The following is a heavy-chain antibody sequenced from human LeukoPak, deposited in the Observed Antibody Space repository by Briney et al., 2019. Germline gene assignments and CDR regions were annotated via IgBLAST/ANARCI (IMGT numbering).Heavy chain of an antibody. V-gene: IGHV3-66*01. CDR3: AREDYDSVGSY. CDR1: GFTVSSNY. D-gene: IGHD3-22*01. Sequence: GGSLRLSCAASGFTVSSNYMSWVRQAPGKGLEWVSVIYSGGSTYYADSVKGRFTISRDNSKNTLYLQMNSLRAEDTAVYYCAREDYDSVGSYWGQGTLVTVSS. J-gene: IGHJ4*02. CDR2: IYSGGST.